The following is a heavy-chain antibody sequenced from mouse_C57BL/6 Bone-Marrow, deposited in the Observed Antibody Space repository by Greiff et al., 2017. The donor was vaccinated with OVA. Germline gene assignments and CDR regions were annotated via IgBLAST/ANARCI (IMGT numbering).Heavy chain of an antibody. CDR3: ARDSFYEYDAMDY. CDR1: GFTFSDFY. V-gene: IGHV7-1*01. D-gene: IGHD1-1*01. J-gene: IGHJ4*01. Sequence: EVMLVESGGGLVQSGRSLRLSCATSGFTFSDFYMEWVRQAPGKGLEWIAASRNKANDYTTEYSASVKGRFIVSRDTSQSILYLQMNALRAEDTAIYYCARDSFYEYDAMDYWGQGTSVTVSS. CDR2: SRNKANDYTT.